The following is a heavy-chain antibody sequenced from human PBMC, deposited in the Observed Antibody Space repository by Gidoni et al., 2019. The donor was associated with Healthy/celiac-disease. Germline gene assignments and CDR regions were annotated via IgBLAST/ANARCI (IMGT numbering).Heavy chain of an antibody. D-gene: IGHD5-12*01. Sequence: QVQQVESGGGVVQPGRSLRRSGAATGLTCSSYGIPWVRQAPGKGLEWVAVIWYDGSNQYYADSVKGRFTISRDNSKNTLYLQMNSLRAEDTAVYYCARDRGATNALFDYWGQGTLVTVSS. J-gene: IGHJ4*02. CDR3: ARDRGATNALFDY. CDR2: IWYDGSNQ. CDR1: GLTCSSYG. V-gene: IGHV3-33*01.